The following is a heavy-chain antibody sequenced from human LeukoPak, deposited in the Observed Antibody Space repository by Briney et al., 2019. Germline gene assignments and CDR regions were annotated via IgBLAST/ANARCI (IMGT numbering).Heavy chain of an antibody. V-gene: IGHV4-59*01. D-gene: IGHD6-13*01. J-gene: IGHJ2*01. CDR2: IYYSGST. CDR1: GGSFSSYY. CDR3: ARVYYSSSYDYWYFDL. Sequence: SETLSLTCAVYGGSFSSYYWSWIRQPPGKGLKWIGYIYYSGSTNYNPSLKSRVTISVDTSKNKFSLKLSSVTAADTAVYYCARVYYSSSYDYWYFDLWGRGTLVTVSS.